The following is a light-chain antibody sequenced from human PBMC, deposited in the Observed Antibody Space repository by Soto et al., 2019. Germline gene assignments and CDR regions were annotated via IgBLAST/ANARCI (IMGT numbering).Light chain of an antibody. CDR2: GAS. Sequence: EIVLTQSPGTLSLSPGERATFSCRASQSVSSSYLAWYQQKPGQAPRLLIYGASSRPTGIPDRFSGRGSGADFTLTISRLDPEDFAVYYCQQYGSSPWTFGQGTKVDIK. CDR1: QSVSSSY. CDR3: QQYGSSPWT. V-gene: IGKV3-20*01. J-gene: IGKJ1*01.